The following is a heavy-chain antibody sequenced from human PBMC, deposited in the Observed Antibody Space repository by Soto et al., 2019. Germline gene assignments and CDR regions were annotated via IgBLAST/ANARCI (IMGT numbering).Heavy chain of an antibody. D-gene: IGHD1-26*01. CDR1: GFTFSTYT. V-gene: IGHV3-30*18. Sequence: QVQLVESGGGVVQPGRSLRLSCAASGFTFSTYTMHWVRQAPGKGLEWVALISYDGSNQYYADSVRGRFTISRDNSKKTVFLQMSSRRSEDTATYYCGKGGYAGGYYGGGHFDYWGQGTLVTVSS. CDR2: ISYDGSNQ. J-gene: IGHJ4*02. CDR3: GKGGYAGGYYGGGHFDY.